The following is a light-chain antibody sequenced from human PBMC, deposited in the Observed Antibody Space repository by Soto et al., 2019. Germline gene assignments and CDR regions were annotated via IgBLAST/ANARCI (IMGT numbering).Light chain of an antibody. Sequence: EIVMTQSPATLSVSPGERATLSCWASQSVSGDLAWYQQKPGQAPRLLIYGASTRATGIPARFSGSGSVTEFTLAISSLQSEDFAVYSCQQYNNWPPITFGQGTKLEIK. V-gene: IGKV3-15*01. CDR1: QSVSGD. J-gene: IGKJ2*01. CDR3: QQYNNWPPIT. CDR2: GAS.